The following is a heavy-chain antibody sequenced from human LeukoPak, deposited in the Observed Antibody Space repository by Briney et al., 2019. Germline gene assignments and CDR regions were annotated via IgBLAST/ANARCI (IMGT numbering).Heavy chain of an antibody. Sequence: PGGPLRLSCAASGFTFSDHAMTWVRQAPGKGLEWVSAISGGGHSTYYADSVRGRFTISRDNSKNTLSLQMNSLTAEDTAFYFCARDVWGYYDSSGYSFGSQYYMDVWGRGTTVTVSS. J-gene: IGHJ6*03. CDR2: ISGGGHST. CDR3: ARDVWGYYDSSGYSFGSQYYMDV. D-gene: IGHD3-22*01. V-gene: IGHV3-23*01. CDR1: GFTFSDHA.